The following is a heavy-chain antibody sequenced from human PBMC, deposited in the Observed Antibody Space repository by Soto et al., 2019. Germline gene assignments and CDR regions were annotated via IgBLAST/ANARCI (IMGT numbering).Heavy chain of an antibody. J-gene: IGHJ4*02. CDR2: FYWDDDK. CDR1: GFSLSTSGVG. Sequence: QITLKESGPTLVKPTQTLTLTCTFSGFSLSTSGVGVGWIRQPPGTALQWLALFYWDDDKRYSASLKSRLTTTKYTGKNPVVLTTTNMDPVDTATYYFARRQGIVVNDYWGQGTLVTVSS. D-gene: IGHD6-19*01. CDR3: ARRQGIVVNDY. V-gene: IGHV2-5*02.